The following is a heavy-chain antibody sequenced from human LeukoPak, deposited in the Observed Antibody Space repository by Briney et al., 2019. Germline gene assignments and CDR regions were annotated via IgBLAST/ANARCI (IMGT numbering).Heavy chain of an antibody. J-gene: IGHJ4*02. CDR3: ARVSGSVYDSRND. Sequence: ASVKVSCKASGYTFTGYYMHWVRQAPGQGLEWMGWINPNSGGTNYAQKFQGRVTMTRDTSISTAYMELNRLRSDDTAVYYCARVSGSVYDSRNDWGQGTLVTVSS. V-gene: IGHV1-2*02. CDR2: INPNSGGT. CDR1: GYTFTGYY. D-gene: IGHD3-22*01.